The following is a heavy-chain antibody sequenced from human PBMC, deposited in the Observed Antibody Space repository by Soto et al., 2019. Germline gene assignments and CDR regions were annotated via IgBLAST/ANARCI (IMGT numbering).Heavy chain of an antibody. CDR1: GFTFRSFT. CDR2: ISSNSAYI. V-gene: IGHV3-21*01. Sequence: LRLSCAASGFTFRSFTMNWVRQAPGKGLEWVSTISSNSAYIYYTDALRGRFTISRDNAQNSLHLQMNSLRAEDTAVYYCTRDASRDSSARGWFDPWGPGTLVTVSS. J-gene: IGHJ5*02. CDR3: TRDASRDSSARGWFDP. D-gene: IGHD6-13*01.